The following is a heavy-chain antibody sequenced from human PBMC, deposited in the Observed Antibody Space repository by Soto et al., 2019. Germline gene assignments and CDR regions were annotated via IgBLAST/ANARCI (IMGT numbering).Heavy chain of an antibody. CDR1: GFTVSSNY. CDR2: IYSGGST. V-gene: IGHV3-53*02. D-gene: IGHD6-13*01. CDR3: AREGIAAAGTKAYYYYGMDV. J-gene: IGHJ6*02. Sequence: EVQLVETGGGLIQPGGSLRLSCAASGFTVSSNYMSWVRQAPGKGLEWVSVIYSGGSTYYADSVKGRFTISRDNSKNTLYLQMNGLRAEDTAVYYCAREGIAAAGTKAYYYYGMDVWGQGTTVTVSS.